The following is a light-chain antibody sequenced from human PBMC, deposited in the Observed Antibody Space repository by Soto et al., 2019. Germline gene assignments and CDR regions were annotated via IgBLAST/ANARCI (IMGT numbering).Light chain of an antibody. CDR2: GAS. J-gene: IGKJ2*01. Sequence: EIVLTQSPGTLSLSPGERATLSCRGSQSVSSSYLAWYQQKPGQAPRLLIYGASSRATGIPDRFSGSGSGTDFTLTISRLEPEDFAVYYCQQYGSSVYTFGQGTKLEIK. CDR3: QQYGSSVYT. V-gene: IGKV3-20*01. CDR1: QSVSSSY.